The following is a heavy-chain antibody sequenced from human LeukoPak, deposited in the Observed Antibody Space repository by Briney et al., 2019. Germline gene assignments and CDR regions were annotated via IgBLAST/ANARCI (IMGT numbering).Heavy chain of an antibody. D-gene: IGHD6-13*01. CDR3: ARDWYSSNWYGNSFDY. J-gene: IGHJ4*02. Sequence: GGSLRLSCVASGFTFSSYAMHWVRQAPGKGLEWVAVISKDGSNKYYADSVKGRFAISRDNSKNTLYLQMNSLRADDTALYYCARDWYSSNWYGNSFDYRGQGTLVSVSS. CDR2: ISKDGSNK. V-gene: IGHV3-30*09. CDR1: GFTFSSYA.